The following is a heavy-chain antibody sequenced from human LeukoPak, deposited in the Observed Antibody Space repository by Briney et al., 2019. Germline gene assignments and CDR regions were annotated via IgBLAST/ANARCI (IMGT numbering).Heavy chain of an antibody. V-gene: IGHV3-23*01. CDR1: GFTFSSYA. CDR3: AKKRLWFGEFDY. D-gene: IGHD3-10*01. Sequence: PGGSLRLSCAASGFTFSSYAVSWVRQAPGKGLEWVSAISGSGGSTYYADSVKGRFTISRDNSKNTLYLQMNSLRAEDTAVYYCAKKRLWFGEFDYWGQGTLVTVSS. J-gene: IGHJ4*02. CDR2: ISGSGGST.